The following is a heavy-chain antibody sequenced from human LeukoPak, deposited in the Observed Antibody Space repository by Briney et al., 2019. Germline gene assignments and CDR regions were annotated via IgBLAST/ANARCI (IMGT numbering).Heavy chain of an antibody. CDR2: IYYSGST. CDR3: ARVVRFLEWFGPFDP. V-gene: IGHV4-39*07. Sequence: PSETLSLTCTVSGGSISSSSYYWGWIRQPPGKGLEWIGSIYYSGSTYYNPSLKSRVTISVDTSKNQFSLKLSSVTAADTAVYYCARVVRFLEWFGPFDPWGQGTLVTVSS. CDR1: GGSISSSSYY. D-gene: IGHD3-3*01. J-gene: IGHJ5*02.